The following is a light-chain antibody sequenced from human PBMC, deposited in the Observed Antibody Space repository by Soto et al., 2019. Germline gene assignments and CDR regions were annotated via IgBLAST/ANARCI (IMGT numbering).Light chain of an antibody. Sequence: EIVLTQSPATLSLSPGERATLSCRASQSVSSYLAWYQQKPGQAPRLLIYDASNSATGIPARFSGSGSGTDFPLTISSLEPEDFAVYYCQQRGNWPRTFGQGTKLEIK. CDR2: DAS. V-gene: IGKV3-11*01. CDR3: QQRGNWPRT. CDR1: QSVSSY. J-gene: IGKJ2*01.